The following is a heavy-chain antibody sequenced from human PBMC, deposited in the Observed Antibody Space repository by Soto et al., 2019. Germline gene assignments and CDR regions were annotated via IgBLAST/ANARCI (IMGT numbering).Heavy chain of an antibody. D-gene: IGHD5-12*01. J-gene: IGHJ4*02. CDR2: ISSSGSTI. Sequence: GGSLRLSCAASGFTFSDYYMSWIRQAPGKGLEWFSYISSSGSTIYYADSVKGRFTISRDNAKNSLYLQMNSLRAEDTAVYYCASPSGYDYSYFDYWGQGTLVTVSS. V-gene: IGHV3-11*01. CDR3: ASPSGYDYSYFDY. CDR1: GFTFSDYY.